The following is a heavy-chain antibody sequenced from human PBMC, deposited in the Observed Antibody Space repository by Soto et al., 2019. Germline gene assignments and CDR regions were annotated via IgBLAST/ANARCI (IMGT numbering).Heavy chain of an antibody. J-gene: IGHJ4*02. CDR2: IIPIFGTA. V-gene: IGHV1-69*13. Sequence: SEKVDCKASGGTSRRYAISWVRQALGQGLEWMGGIIPIFGTANYAQKFQGRVTITADESTSTAYMELSSLRSEDTAVYYCARSRASIAAAGPLGYWGTGTLGTGFS. D-gene: IGHD6-13*01. CDR1: GGTSRRYA. CDR3: ARSRASIAAAGPLGY.